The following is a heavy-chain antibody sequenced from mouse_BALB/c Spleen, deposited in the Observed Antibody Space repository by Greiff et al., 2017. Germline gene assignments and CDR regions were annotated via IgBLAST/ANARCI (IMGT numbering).Heavy chain of an antibody. CDR1: GFSLTSYG. D-gene: IGHD2-4*01. V-gene: IGHV2-9*02. J-gene: IGHJ3*01. Sequence: QVQLQESGPGLVAPSQSLSITCTVSGFSLTSYGVHWVRQPPGKGLEWLGVIWAGGSTNYNSALMSRLSISKDNSKSQVFLKMNSLQTDDTAMYYCARDGGSTMITTFGFAYWGQGTLVTVSA. CDR2: IWAGGST. CDR3: ARDGGSTMITTFGFAY.